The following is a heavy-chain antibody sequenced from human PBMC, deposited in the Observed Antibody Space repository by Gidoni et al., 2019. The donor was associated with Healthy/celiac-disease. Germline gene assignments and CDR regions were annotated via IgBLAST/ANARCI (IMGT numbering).Heavy chain of an antibody. CDR1: GGTFSSYT. CDR3: ASIPEYSYGSYYFDY. J-gene: IGHJ4*02. Sequence: QVQLVQSGAEVKKPGSSVKVSCKASGGTFSSYTISWVRQAPGQGLEWMGRIIPILGIANYAQKFQGRVTITADKSTSTAYMELSSLRSEDTAVYYCASIPEYSYGSYYFDYWGQGTLVTVSS. V-gene: IGHV1-69*02. CDR2: IIPILGIA. D-gene: IGHD5-18*01.